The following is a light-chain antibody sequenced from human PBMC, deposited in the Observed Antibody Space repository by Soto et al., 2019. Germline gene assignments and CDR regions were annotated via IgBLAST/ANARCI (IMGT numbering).Light chain of an antibody. CDR2: DVS. V-gene: IGLV2-14*01. CDR3: CSYTSSSTVL. J-gene: IGLJ2*01. CDR1: SSDVGVYDF. Sequence: QSALTQPDSVSGSPGQSITISCTGTSSDVGVYDFVSWYQQHPAKAPKLLIYDVSYRPSGVSDRFSGSKSGNTASLTISGLQAEDEADYYCCSYTSSSTVLFGGGTKLTVL.